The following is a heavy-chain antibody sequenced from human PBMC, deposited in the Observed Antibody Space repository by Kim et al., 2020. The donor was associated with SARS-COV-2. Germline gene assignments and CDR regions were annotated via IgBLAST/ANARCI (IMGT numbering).Heavy chain of an antibody. V-gene: IGHV4-59*01. CDR3: ARVSSSGYYKNYYYGMDV. CDR1: GGSISSYY. J-gene: IGHJ6*02. CDR2: IYYSGST. D-gene: IGHD3-3*01. Sequence: SETLSLTCTVSGGSISSYYWSWIRQPPGKGLEWIGYIYYSGSTNYNPSLKSRVTISVDTSKNQFSLKLSSVTAADTAVYYCARVSSSGYYKNYYYGMDVWGQGTTVTVSS.